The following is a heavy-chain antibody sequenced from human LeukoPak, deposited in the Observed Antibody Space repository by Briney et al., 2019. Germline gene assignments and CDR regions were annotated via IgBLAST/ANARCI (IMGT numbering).Heavy chain of an antibody. CDR3: AKDPGGDYFTFKGYFDY. J-gene: IGHJ4*02. D-gene: IGHD4-17*01. CDR1: GFTFSSYG. V-gene: IGHV3-30*18. CDR2: ISYDGSNK. Sequence: GGSLRLSCAASGFTFSSYGMHWVRQAPGKGLEWVAVISYDGSNKYYADSVKGRFTISRDNSKNTLYLQMNSLRAEDTAVYYCAKDPGGDYFTFKGYFDYWGQGTLVTVSS.